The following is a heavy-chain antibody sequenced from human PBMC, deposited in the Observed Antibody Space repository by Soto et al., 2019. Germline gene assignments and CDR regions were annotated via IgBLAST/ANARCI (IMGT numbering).Heavy chain of an antibody. CDR3: ATDVSSRRWLDP. Sequence: QVQLQESGPGLVKPSETLSLTCAVSGASIRSYHWSWIRQPAAQGLDWIGRMQHTGNTNYNPSLKSRVTMSVDTSKNQISLKMTSVTAADTAVYFCATDVSSRRWLDPGGQGILVIVSS. V-gene: IGHV4-4*07. CDR1: GASIRSYH. D-gene: IGHD3-16*01. J-gene: IGHJ5*02. CDR2: MQHTGNT.